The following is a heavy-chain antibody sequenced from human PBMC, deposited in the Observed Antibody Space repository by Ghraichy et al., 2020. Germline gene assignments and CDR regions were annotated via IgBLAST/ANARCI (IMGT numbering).Heavy chain of an antibody. D-gene: IGHD4-11*01. Sequence: SETLSLTCTVSGGSISSSSYYWDWIRQPPGKGLEWIGSIYYSGITYYSPSLKSRVTISVDTSKNQFSLRLSSVTAADTAVYYCARRAVTNFDYWSQGTLVTVPS. V-gene: IGHV4-39*01. CDR1: GGSISSSSYY. J-gene: IGHJ4*02. CDR2: IYYSGIT. CDR3: ARRAVTNFDY.